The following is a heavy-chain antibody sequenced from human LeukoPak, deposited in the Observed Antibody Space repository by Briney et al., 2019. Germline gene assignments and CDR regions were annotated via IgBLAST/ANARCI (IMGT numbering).Heavy chain of an antibody. Sequence: GGSLRLSCAASGFTFSNYYMSWIRQAPGKGLEWVSYISSSGTTMYYADSVKGRFIISRDNAKNSLFLQMNSLRAEETAVYYCARGDYDKYGMDVWGQGTTVTVSS. CDR2: ISSSGTTM. J-gene: IGHJ6*02. CDR3: ARGDYDKYGMDV. CDR1: GFTFSNYY. V-gene: IGHV3-11*01.